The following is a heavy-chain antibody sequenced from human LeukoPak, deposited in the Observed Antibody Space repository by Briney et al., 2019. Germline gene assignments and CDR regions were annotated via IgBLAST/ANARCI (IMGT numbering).Heavy chain of an antibody. D-gene: IGHD3-16*01. V-gene: IGHV1-2*02. Sequence: GASVRVSCKASGYTFTGYYMHWVRQAPGQGLEWMGWINPNSGGTNYAQKFQGRVTMTRDTSISTAYMELSRLRSDDTAVYYCARTSDLWGETDYWGQGTLVTVSS. CDR2: INPNSGGT. CDR1: GYTFTGYY. CDR3: ARTSDLWGETDY. J-gene: IGHJ4*02.